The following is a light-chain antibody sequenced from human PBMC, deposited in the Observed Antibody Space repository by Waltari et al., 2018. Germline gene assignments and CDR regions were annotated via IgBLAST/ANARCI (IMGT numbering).Light chain of an antibody. J-gene: IGLJ3*02. CDR1: NSDIGGYNF. Sequence: QSALTQPASVSGSPGQSITIPCPGTNSDIGGYNFVPWYQQHPAKAPKLMIFDVTNRPSGVSDRFSGSKSGNTASLTISGLQADDEAVYYCSSYTSNSTLGVFGGGTRLTVL. CDR3: SSYTSNSTLGV. CDR2: DVT. V-gene: IGLV2-14*03.